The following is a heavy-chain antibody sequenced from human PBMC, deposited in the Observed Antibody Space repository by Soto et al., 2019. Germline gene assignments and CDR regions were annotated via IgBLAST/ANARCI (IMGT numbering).Heavy chain of an antibody. V-gene: IGHV4-31*03. CDR3: ARELEPHSYYDFWSGYPSHYFDY. CDR2: IYYSGST. CDR1: GGSISSGGYY. J-gene: IGHJ4*02. Sequence: QVQLQESGPGLVKPSQTLSLTCTVSGGSISSGGYYWSWIRQHPGKGLEWIGYIYYSGSTYYNPSLKSRFTISVDTSKTQFSLKVSSETAADTAVYYCARELEPHSYYDFWSGYPSHYFDYWGQGTLVTVSS. D-gene: IGHD3-3*01.